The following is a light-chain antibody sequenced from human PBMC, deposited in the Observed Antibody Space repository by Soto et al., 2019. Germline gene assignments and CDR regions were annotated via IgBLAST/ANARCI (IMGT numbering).Light chain of an antibody. Sequence: DIQMTRSPSFVSASVGDRVTIACRASQGISTWVVWYQQKPGAAPKLLIYAASTLQSGVPSRFSGSGSGTEFTLTISSLQPDDFATYYCQHYNSYSEAFGQGTKVDI. J-gene: IGKJ1*01. V-gene: IGKV1D-16*01. CDR1: QGISTW. CDR3: QHYNSYSEA. CDR2: AAS.